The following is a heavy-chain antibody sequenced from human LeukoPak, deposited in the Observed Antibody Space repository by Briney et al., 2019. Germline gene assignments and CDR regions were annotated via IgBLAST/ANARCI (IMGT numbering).Heavy chain of an antibody. CDR2: IYYSGST. CDR1: GGSISSYY. CDR3: ARVGCSSTSCRYYYYGMDV. Sequence: SETLSLTCTVAGGSISSYYWSWIRQPPGKGLEWIGYIYYSGSTNYNPSLKSRVTISVDTSKNQFSLKLSSVTAADTAVYYCARVGCSSTSCRYYYYGMDVWGQGTTVTVSS. J-gene: IGHJ6*02. D-gene: IGHD2-2*01. V-gene: IGHV4-59*13.